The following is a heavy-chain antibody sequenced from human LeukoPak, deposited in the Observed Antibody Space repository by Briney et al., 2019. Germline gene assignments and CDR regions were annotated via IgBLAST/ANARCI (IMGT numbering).Heavy chain of an antibody. CDR1: GFTFSSYA. CDR2: ISGSGGST. CDR3: TRDYGDLYYYYGMDV. Sequence: GGSLRLSCAASGFTFSSYAMSWVRQAPGKGLEWVSAISGSGGSTYYADSVKGRFTISRDNAKNSLFLQMNSLRAEDTAVYYCTRDYGDLYYYYGMDVWGQGTTVIVSS. J-gene: IGHJ6*02. V-gene: IGHV3-23*01. D-gene: IGHD4-17*01.